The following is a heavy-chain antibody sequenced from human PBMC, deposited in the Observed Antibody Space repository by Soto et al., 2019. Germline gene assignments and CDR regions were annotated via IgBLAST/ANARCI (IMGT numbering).Heavy chain of an antibody. CDR3: ARTTAVPNTLRSRYYFDY. V-gene: IGHV4-34*01. J-gene: IGHJ4*02. D-gene: IGHD4-17*01. CDR2: INHSGST. CDR1: GGSFSGYY. Sequence: SETLSLTCAVYGGSFSGYYWSWIRQPPGKGLEWIGEINHSGSTNYNPSLKSRVTISVDTSKNQFSLKLSSVTAADTAVYYCARTTAVPNTLRSRYYFDYWGQGTLVTVSS.